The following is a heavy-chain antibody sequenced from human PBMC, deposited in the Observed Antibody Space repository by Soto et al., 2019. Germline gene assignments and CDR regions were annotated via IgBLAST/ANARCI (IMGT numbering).Heavy chain of an antibody. CDR2: INPSSGNT. CDR3: ARGKSGYSYGSLPGDYYYYMDV. J-gene: IGHJ6*03. V-gene: IGHV1-8*02. D-gene: IGHD5-18*01. CDR1: GYTFTSYY. Sequence: ASVKVSCKASGYTFTSYYMHWVRQAPGQGLEWKGIINPSSGNTGYAQKFQGRVTMTRNTSISTAYMELSSLRSEDTAVYYCARGKSGYSYGSLPGDYYYYMDVWGKGTTVTVSS.